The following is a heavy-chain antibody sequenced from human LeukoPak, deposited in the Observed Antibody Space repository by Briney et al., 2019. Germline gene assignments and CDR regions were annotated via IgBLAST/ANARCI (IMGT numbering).Heavy chain of an antibody. Sequence: GASVKVSCKASGGTFSSYAISWVRQAPGQGLEWMGGIIPIFGTANYAQKFQGRVTITADESTSTAYMELSSLRSEDTAVYYCARDCRGNYCGGENYFDYWGQGTLVTVSS. CDR1: GGTFSSYA. D-gene: IGHD2-21*01. CDR3: ARDCRGNYCGGENYFDY. V-gene: IGHV1-69*13. CDR2: IIPIFGTA. J-gene: IGHJ4*02.